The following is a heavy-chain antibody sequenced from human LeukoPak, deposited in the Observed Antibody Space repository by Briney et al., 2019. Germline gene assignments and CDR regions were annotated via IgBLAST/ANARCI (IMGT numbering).Heavy chain of an antibody. Sequence: LRCLPEPPGRALVGSGYIYYSGSTYYKPSLKSRVTISVDTSKHQFSLKLSSVTAADTAVYCCAGANSYYDILTVAVAFDIWGQGTMVTVSS. CDR3: AGANSYYDILTVAVAFDI. V-gene: IGHV4-30-4*01. J-gene: IGHJ3*02. D-gene: IGHD3-9*01. CDR2: IYYSGST.